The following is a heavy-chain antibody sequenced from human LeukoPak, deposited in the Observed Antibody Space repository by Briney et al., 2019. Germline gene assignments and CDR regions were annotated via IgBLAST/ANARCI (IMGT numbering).Heavy chain of an antibody. Sequence: GGSLRLSCAASGFTFSSYAMHWVRQAPGKGLEWVAVISYDGSNKYYADSVKGRFTISRDNSKNTLYLQMNSLRAEDTAVYYCARDKLKTVYSSGWYTMTTGGADYWGQGTLVTVSS. V-gene: IGHV3-30*04. CDR1: GFTFSSYA. J-gene: IGHJ4*02. CDR2: ISYDGSNK. CDR3: ARDKLKTVYSSGWYTMTTGGADY. D-gene: IGHD6-19*01.